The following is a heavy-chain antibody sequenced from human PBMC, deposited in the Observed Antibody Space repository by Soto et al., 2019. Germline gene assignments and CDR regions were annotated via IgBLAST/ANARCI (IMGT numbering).Heavy chain of an antibody. CDR3: AREDSYGPFDY. CDR2: IYYSGST. CDR1: GGSISSGGYY. V-gene: IGHV4-31*01. J-gene: IGHJ4*02. D-gene: IGHD5-18*01. Sequence: SETLSLTCTVSGGSISSGGYYWSWIRQHPGKGLEWIGYIYYSGSTYYNPSLKSVVTISVDTSKNQFSLKLSSVTAADTAVYYCAREDSYGPFDYWGQGTLVTVSS.